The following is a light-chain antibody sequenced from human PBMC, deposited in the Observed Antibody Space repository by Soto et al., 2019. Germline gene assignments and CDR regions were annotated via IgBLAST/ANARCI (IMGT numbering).Light chain of an antibody. J-gene: IGLJ1*01. V-gene: IGLV2-8*01. Sequence: QSALTQPPSASGSPGQSVPISCTGTSSDVCVYNYVSWYQQHPGKAPKLMIYEVSKRPSGVPDRFSGSKSGNTASLTVSGLQAEHEADYYCSSYAGSNNYVFGTGTQLTVL. CDR3: SSYAGSNNYV. CDR1: SSDVCVYNY. CDR2: EVS.